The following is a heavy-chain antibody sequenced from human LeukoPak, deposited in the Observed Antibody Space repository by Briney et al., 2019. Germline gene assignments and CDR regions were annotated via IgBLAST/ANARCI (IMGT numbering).Heavy chain of an antibody. CDR1: GGSISSYY. J-gene: IGHJ6*02. CDR2: IYYSGST. Sequence: SETLSLTCTVSGGSISSYYWSWIRQPPGKGLEWIGYIYYSGSTNYNPSLKSRVTISVDTSKNQFSLKLSSVTAADTAVYYCARQLIVATLPTDYYGMDVWGQGTTVTVSS. CDR3: ARQLIVATLPTDYYGMDV. D-gene: IGHD5-12*01. V-gene: IGHV4-59*08.